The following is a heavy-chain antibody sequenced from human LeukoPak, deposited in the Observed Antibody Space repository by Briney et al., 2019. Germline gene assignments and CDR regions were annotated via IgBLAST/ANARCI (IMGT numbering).Heavy chain of an antibody. J-gene: IGHJ4*02. V-gene: IGHV3-7*01. D-gene: IGHD4-17*01. CDR2: IKQDGSEK. CDR1: GFTFSSYW. CDR3: ARDIVANGDYEDY. Sequence: GGSLRLSCAASGFTFSSYWMSWVRQAPGKGLEWVANIKQDGSEKYYVDSVKGRFTISRDNAKNSLYLQMNSLRAEDTAVYYCARDIVANGDYEDYWGQGTLVTVSS.